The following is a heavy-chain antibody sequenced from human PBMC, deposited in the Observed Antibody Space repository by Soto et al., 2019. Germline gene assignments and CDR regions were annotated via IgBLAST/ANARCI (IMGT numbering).Heavy chain of an antibody. CDR1: GFTFSSYA. CDR3: AKGYRGYYDSSGHFSWFDP. CDR2: ISGSGGST. V-gene: IGHV3-23*01. J-gene: IGHJ5*02. Sequence: PGGSLRLSCAASGFTFSSYAMSWVRQAPGKGLEWVSAISGSGGSTYYADSVKGRFTISRDNSKNTLYLQMNSLRAEGTAVYYCAKGYRGYYDSSGHFSWFDPWGQGTLVTVSS. D-gene: IGHD3-22*01.